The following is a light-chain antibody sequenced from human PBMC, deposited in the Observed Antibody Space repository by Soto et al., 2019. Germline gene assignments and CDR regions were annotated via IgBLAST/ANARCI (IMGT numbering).Light chain of an antibody. CDR2: AVS. CDR3: ISYTDRQPYL. CDR1: SSDIGSYDH. V-gene: IGLV2-14*03. J-gene: IGLJ1*01. Sequence: QSALTQPASVSGSPGQSITISCSGTSSDIGSYDHVAWYQQFPGKSPKLIIYAVSDRPSGVSDRFSGSKSGISASLTISGLQTEYDAYYYCISYTDRQPYLFGTGTKVTVL.